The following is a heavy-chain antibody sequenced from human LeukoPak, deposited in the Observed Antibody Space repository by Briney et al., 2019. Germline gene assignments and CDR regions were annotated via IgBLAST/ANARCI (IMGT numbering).Heavy chain of an antibody. Sequence: SETLSLTCAVYGGSFSGYSWSWIRQPPGKGLEWIGSIYYSGSTYYNPSLKSRVTISVDTSKNQFSLKLSSVTAADTAVYYCARVRAALFDYWGQGTLVTVSS. CDR2: IYYSGST. J-gene: IGHJ4*02. V-gene: IGHV4-34*01. CDR1: GGSFSGYS. D-gene: IGHD3-10*01. CDR3: ARVRAALFDY.